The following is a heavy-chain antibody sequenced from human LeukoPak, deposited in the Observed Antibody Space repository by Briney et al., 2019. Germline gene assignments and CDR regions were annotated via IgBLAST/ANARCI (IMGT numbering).Heavy chain of an antibody. Sequence: GGSLRLSCTASGFTFGDYAMSWVRQAPGKGLEWVGFIRSKAYGGTTEYAASVKGRFTTSRDDSKSIAYLQMNSLKTEDTAVYYCTRDSHSHSYDILTGYYNPDYYYMDVWGKGTTVTVSS. V-gene: IGHV3-49*04. CDR2: IRSKAYGGTT. J-gene: IGHJ6*03. CDR1: GFTFGDYA. CDR3: TRDSHSHSYDILTGYYNPDYYYMDV. D-gene: IGHD3-9*01.